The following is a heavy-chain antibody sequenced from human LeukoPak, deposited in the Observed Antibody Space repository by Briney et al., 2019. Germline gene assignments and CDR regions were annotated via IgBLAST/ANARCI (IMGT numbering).Heavy chain of an antibody. CDR2: INPNSGGT. D-gene: IGHD3-3*01. Sequence: ASVNVSCKASGYTFTGYYMHWVRQAPGQGIEWMGWINPNSGGTNYAQKFQGRVTMTRDTSISTAYMELSRLRSDDTAVYYCARGWYYDFWSGYYEGWGQGTLVTVSS. J-gene: IGHJ4*02. CDR1: GYTFTGYY. CDR3: ARGWYYDFWSGYYEG. V-gene: IGHV1-2*02.